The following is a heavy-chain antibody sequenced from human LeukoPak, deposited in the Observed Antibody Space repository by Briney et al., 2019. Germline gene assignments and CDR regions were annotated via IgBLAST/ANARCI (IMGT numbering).Heavy chain of an antibody. CDR3: ARTQKSNCSSTSCYYWFGP. V-gene: IGHV1-2*02. D-gene: IGHD2-2*01. J-gene: IGHJ5*02. CDR1: GYTFTGYY. Sequence: ASVKVSCKASGYTFTGYYMHWVRQAPGQGLEWMGWINPNSGGTNYAQKFQGRVTMTRDTSISTAYMELSRLRSDDTAVYYCARTQKSNCSSTSCYYWFGPWGQGTLVTVSS. CDR2: INPNSGGT.